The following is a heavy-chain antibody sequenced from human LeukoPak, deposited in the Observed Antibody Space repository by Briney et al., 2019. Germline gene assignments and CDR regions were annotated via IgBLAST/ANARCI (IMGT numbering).Heavy chain of an antibody. Sequence: SETLSLTCTVSGGSISSSSYYWGWIRQPPGKGLEWIGYIYYSGSTYYNPSLKSRVTISVDTSKNQFSLKLSSVTAADTAVYYCARGVRWLGAGYWGQGTLVTVSS. V-gene: IGHV4-30-4*08. D-gene: IGHD3-22*01. CDR3: ARGVRWLGAGY. CDR1: GGSISSSSYY. CDR2: IYYSGST. J-gene: IGHJ4*02.